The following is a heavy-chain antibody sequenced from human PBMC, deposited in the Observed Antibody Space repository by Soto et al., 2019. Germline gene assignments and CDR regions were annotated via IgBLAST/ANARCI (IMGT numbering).Heavy chain of an antibody. CDR1: GGSVRSGNHF. V-gene: IGHV4-61*01. CDR2: MYYTGVT. CDR3: ARGGEPLGYYGLDV. Sequence: PSETLSLTCSVSGGSVRSGNHFWNWIRQPPGRGLEWLGYMYYTGVTNYNPSLKSRVSMSVDTSKDQSSLNLTSLTAADTAVYYCARGGEPLGYYGLDVWGQGTKVTVYS. J-gene: IGHJ6*02.